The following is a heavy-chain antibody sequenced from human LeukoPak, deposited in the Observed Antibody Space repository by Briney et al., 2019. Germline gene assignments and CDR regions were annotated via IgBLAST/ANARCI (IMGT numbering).Heavy chain of an antibody. CDR2: INNSGGGT. CDR1: GFTFSSYA. D-gene: IGHD1-14*01. J-gene: IGHJ4*02. CDR3: AKDSRIYFDY. Sequence: GGSLGLSCAASGFTFSSYAMSWVRQAPGKGLEWVATINNSGGGTYYADSVKGRFAISRDNSKNTLYLQMNSLGDEDTAVYYCAKDSRIYFDYWGQGALVTVSS. V-gene: IGHV3-23*01.